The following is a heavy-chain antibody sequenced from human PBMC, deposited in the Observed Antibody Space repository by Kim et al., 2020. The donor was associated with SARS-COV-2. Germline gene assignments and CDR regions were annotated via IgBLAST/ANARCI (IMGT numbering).Heavy chain of an antibody. Sequence: GGSLRLSCAASGFTFSSYAMHWVRQAPGKGLEWVAAITYDGSNKYYADSVKGRFTISRDNSKNTLYLQMNSLRAEDTAVYYCARGRPRIARIVVVTRNVYDSFDIWGQETGVPVSS. CDR3: ARGRPRIARIVVVTRNVYDSFDI. CDR2: ITYDGSNK. CDR1: GFTFSSYA. J-gene: IGHJ3*02. V-gene: IGHV3-30-3*01. D-gene: IGHD3-22*01.